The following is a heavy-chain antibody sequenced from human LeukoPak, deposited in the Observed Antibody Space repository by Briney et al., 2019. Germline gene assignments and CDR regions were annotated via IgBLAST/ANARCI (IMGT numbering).Heavy chain of an antibody. CDR3: ACRKYYDTWSDP. CDR1: GNSFTSYC. CDR2: IQPCDCIV. Sequence: GESLKISCKGFGNSFTSYCIGRVRQMPGKGLVWVGIIQPCDCIVHYSPAFEGQVTISADRSISTAYLQSTSLKGSESAMYYCACRKYYDTWSDPWGQGTMVTVSS. D-gene: IGHD3-3*01. J-gene: IGHJ5*02. V-gene: IGHV5-51*01.